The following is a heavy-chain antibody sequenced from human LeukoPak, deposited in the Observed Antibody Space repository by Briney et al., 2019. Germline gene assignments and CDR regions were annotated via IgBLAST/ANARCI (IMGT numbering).Heavy chain of an antibody. J-gene: IGHJ4*02. V-gene: IGHV4-59*01. CDR2: KSSSGNA. CDR3: ARAGSGWSFDY. CDR1: GGSISLYY. Sequence: PSETLSLTCTVSGGSISLYYWTWIRQSPGKGLEGDGYKSSSGNANYKPSLKSRVNISVDMSKNQFSLRLSSVTAADTAVYYCARAGSGWSFDYWGQGTLVTVSS. D-gene: IGHD6-19*01.